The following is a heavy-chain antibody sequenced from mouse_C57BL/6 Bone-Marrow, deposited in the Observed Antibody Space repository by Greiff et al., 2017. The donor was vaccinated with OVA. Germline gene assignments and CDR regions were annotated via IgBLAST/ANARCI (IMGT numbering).Heavy chain of an antibody. CDR3: ARLTNWDSSWYFDV. CDR2: ILPSIGRT. D-gene: IGHD4-1*01. CDR1: DSEVFPIAY. Sequence: VQLQQSGSELRSPGSSVKLSCKDFDSEVFPIAYMSWVRQKPGHGFEWIGGILPSIGRTIYGEKFEDKATLDADTLSNTAYLELNSLTSEDSAIYYCARLTNWDSSWYFDVWGTGTTVTVSS. V-gene: IGHV15-2*01. J-gene: IGHJ1*03.